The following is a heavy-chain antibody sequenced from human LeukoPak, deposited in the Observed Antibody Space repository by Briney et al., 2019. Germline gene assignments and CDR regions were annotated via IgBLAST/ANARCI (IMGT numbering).Heavy chain of an antibody. CDR2: FGSDGAYT. V-gene: IGHV3-74*01. D-gene: IGHD6-13*01. Sequence: GGSLRLSCAASVFTFSNYWMHCVRETPEKGLVCVSRFGSDGAYTSSADSVKGRFTMSRDNAKNPLYRQMNTLRVENTAVYYCVRDGQQLAFDKWGQGTLVTVSS. CDR3: VRDGQQLAFDK. CDR1: VFTFSNYW. J-gene: IGHJ4*02.